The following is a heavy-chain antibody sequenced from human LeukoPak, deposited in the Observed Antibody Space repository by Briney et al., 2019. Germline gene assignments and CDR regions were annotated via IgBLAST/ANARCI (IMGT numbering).Heavy chain of an antibody. CDR3: ARVYSSGYNHYFDY. V-gene: IGHV4-34*01. Sequence: NPSETLSLTCAVYGGSFSGYYWSWIRQPPGKGLEWIGEINHSGSTNYNPSLKSRVTISVDTSKNQFSLKLSSVTAADTAVYYCARVYSSGYNHYFDYWGQGTLVTVSS. J-gene: IGHJ4*02. D-gene: IGHD3-22*01. CDR1: GGSFSGYY. CDR2: INHSGST.